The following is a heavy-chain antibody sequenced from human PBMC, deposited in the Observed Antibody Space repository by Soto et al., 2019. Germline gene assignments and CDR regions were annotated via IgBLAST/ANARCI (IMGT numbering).Heavy chain of an antibody. CDR2: ISSSSSYI. CDR1: GFTFSSYS. CDR3: AGVRPSGEGEIDY. V-gene: IGHV3-21*01. Sequence: GGSLRLSCAASGFTFSSYSMNWVRQAPGKGLEWVSSISSSSSYIYYADSVKGRFTISRDNAKNSLYLQMNSLRAEDTAVYYCAGVRPSGEGEIDYWGQGTLVTVSS. D-gene: IGHD3-16*01. J-gene: IGHJ4*02.